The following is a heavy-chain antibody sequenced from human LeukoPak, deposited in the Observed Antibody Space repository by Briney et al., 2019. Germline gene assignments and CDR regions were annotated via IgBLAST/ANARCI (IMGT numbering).Heavy chain of an antibody. J-gene: IGHJ4*02. V-gene: IGHV3-20*04. Sequence: GGSLRLSCAASGFTFDDYGMSWVRQPPGKGLEWVSGINWNGGSTGYADSVKGRFTISRDNAKNSLYLQMNSLRAEDTALYYCARDGSSGNYFDYWGQGTLVTVSS. D-gene: IGHD2-15*01. CDR1: GFTFDDYG. CDR3: ARDGSSGNYFDY. CDR2: INWNGGST.